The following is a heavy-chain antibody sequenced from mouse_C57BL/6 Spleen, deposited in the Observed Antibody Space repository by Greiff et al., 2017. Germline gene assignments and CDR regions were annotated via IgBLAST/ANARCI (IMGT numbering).Heavy chain of an antibody. V-gene: IGHV1-50*01. CDR1: GYTFTSYW. CDR2: IDPSDSYT. CDR3: ARPPLLDY. J-gene: IGHJ2*01. D-gene: IGHD2-1*01. Sequence: QVQLQQPGAELVKPGASVKLSCKASGYTFTSYWMQWVKQRPGQGLEWIGEIDPSDSYTNYNQKFKGKATLTVDTSSSTAYMQLSSLTSEDSAVYYCARPPLLDYWGQGTTRTVSS.